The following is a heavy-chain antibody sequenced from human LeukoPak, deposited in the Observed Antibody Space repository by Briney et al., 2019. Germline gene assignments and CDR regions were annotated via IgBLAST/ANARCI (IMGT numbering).Heavy chain of an antibody. J-gene: IGHJ4*02. CDR2: MNPNSGNT. V-gene: IGHV1-8*01. Sequence: ASVKVSCKASGYTFTSYDINWVRQATGQGLEWMGWMNPNSGNTGYAQKFQGRVTMTRNTSISTAYMELSSLRSEDTAVYYCARVEMATITAGIDYWGQGTLVTVSS. D-gene: IGHD5-24*01. CDR1: GYTFTSYD. CDR3: ARVEMATITAGIDY.